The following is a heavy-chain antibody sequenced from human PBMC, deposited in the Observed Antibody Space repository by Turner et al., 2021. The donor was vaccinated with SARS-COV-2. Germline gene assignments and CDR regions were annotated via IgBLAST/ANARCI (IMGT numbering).Heavy chain of an antibody. CDR3: ARLRYFDWSYYFDY. V-gene: IGHV4-31*03. CDR2: IYYSGST. Sequence: QVQLQESGPGLVKPSQTLSLTCTVSGGSISSGGYYWSWIRQHPGKGLEWLGYIYYSGSTYYNPSLKSRVTISVDTSKNQFSLKLSSVIAADTAVYYCARLRYFDWSYYFDYWGQGTLVTVSS. J-gene: IGHJ4*02. D-gene: IGHD3-9*01. CDR1: GGSISSGGYY.